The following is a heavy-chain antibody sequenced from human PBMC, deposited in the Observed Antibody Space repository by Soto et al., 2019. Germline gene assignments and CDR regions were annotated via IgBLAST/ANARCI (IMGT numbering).Heavy chain of an antibody. V-gene: IGHV3-23*01. Sequence: GGSLRLSCAASGFSFSSYVMSGVRQAPGKGLEWVSGISGSGGSTYYADSVKGRFTISRDNSRNTLYLQMNSLRAEDTAVYFCAKDSGRSSWFFATDYWGQGTLVTVSS. CDR3: AKDSGRSSWFFATDY. J-gene: IGHJ4*02. D-gene: IGHD6-13*01. CDR1: GFSFSSYV. CDR2: ISGSGGST.